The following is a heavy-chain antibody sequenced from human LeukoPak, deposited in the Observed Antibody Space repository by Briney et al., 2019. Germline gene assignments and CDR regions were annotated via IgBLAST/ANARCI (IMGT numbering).Heavy chain of an antibody. CDR1: GGSISSSSYY. Sequence: SETLSLTCTVSGGSISSSSYYWGWIRQPPGKGLEWIGYIYYSGSTNYNPSLKSRVTISVDTSKNQFSLKLSSVTAADTAVYYCARVNSSSWLFSAFDIWGQGTMVTVSS. J-gene: IGHJ3*02. D-gene: IGHD6-13*01. V-gene: IGHV4-61*05. CDR2: IYYSGST. CDR3: ARVNSSSWLFSAFDI.